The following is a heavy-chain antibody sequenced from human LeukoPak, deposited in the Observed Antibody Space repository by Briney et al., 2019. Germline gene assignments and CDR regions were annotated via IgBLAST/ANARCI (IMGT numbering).Heavy chain of an antibody. D-gene: IGHD2-2*01. CDR2: INHNSGGT. V-gene: IGHV1-2*02. Sequence: PSVKVSCKASGYTFTAHYLHWVRQAPGQGLEWMAWINHNSGGTKYAEKFQGRVTVTRDTSTSTAYMELRSLRSDDTAVYYCAREPVLDCSSTSCYPEEDWFDPWGQGTLVTVSS. CDR3: AREPVLDCSSTSCYPEEDWFDP. J-gene: IGHJ5*02. CDR1: GYTFTAHY.